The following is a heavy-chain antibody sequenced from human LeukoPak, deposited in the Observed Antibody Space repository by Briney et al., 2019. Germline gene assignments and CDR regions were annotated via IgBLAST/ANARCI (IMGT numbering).Heavy chain of an antibody. CDR2: IYDSGST. Sequence: SETMSLTCTVSGRSLRSGYYYWGWIRQPPGKGLEWIGSIYDSGSTYYNPSLKSRVTISVDTSKNQFSLKLNSVTAADTAGYYCARHYGPWGQGTLVTVSS. D-gene: IGHD3-10*01. V-gene: IGHV4-39*01. CDR3: ARHYGP. CDR1: GRSLRSGYYY. J-gene: IGHJ5*02.